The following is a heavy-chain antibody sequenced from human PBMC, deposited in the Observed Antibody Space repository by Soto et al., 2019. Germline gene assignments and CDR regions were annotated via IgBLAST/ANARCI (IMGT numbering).Heavy chain of an antibody. CDR2: MYNTGST. CDR3: ARDLWCYCGTDCYPLDV. J-gene: IGHJ6*02. Sequence: QVQLQESGPGLVKPSETLSLTCTVSGGSISRYYWSWIRQPPGKGLEWIGYMYNTGSTVYNPSFKSRVPRSGDTSKNQFALKLNSVTAADTAGYYCARDLWCYCGTDCYPLDVWGQGTTVTVSS. D-gene: IGHD2-21*02. V-gene: IGHV4-59*01. CDR1: GGSISRYY.